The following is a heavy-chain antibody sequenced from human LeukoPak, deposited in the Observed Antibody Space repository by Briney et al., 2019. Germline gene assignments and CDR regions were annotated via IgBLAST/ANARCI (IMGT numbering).Heavy chain of an antibody. D-gene: IGHD2-15*01. CDR2: IRYDGTDK. CDR1: GFTFSSYS. J-gene: IGHJ4*02. CDR3: VRDTSVGAAYFDF. Sequence: GGSLRLSCAASGFTFSSYSMNWVRQAPGKGLEWVAYIRYDGTDKYYADSVTGRFTISRDNSKKTLSLQMTSLRPDDTAVYYCVRDTSVGAAYFDFWGQGALVAVSS. V-gene: IGHV3-30*02.